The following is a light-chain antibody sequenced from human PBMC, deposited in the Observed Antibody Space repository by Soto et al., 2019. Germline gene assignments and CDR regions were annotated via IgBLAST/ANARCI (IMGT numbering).Light chain of an antibody. CDR1: SSNIGSNT. V-gene: IGLV1-44*01. J-gene: IGLJ3*02. Sequence: QSVLTQPPSASGTPGQSVTISCSGSSSNIGSNTVNWYQQLPGTAPKLLIYSNNQRPSGGPDRFSGSKSGTSGSLAISGLQSEDEGDYYCAAWDDSLNSWVFGGGTKVTVL. CDR2: SNN. CDR3: AAWDDSLNSWV.